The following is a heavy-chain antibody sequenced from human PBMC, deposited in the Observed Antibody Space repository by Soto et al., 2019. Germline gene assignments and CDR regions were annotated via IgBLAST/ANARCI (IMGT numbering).Heavy chain of an antibody. CDR3: ARGGSIGEHYYYYGMDV. V-gene: IGHV4-34*01. CDR2: INHSGST. J-gene: IGHJ6*02. D-gene: IGHD3-10*01. Sequence: SETLSLTCAVYGGSFSGDYWSWIREPPGKVLEWIGEINHSGSTNYNPSLKSRVTISVDTSKNQFSLKLSSVTAADTAVYYCARGGSIGEHYYYYGMDVWGQGTTVTVS. CDR1: GGSFSGDY.